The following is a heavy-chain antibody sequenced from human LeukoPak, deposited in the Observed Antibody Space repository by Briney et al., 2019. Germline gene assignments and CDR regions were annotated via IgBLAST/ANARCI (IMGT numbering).Heavy chain of an antibody. CDR1: GGSISSSTYY. Sequence: SETLSLTCTVSGGSISSSTYYWAWVRQPPGKGLEWIGSIYYNGNTYYTPSLKSRVTISQDTSKNQFSLKVTSVTAADTAIYYCAGHMHNLRYHLWGQGTLVTVSS. J-gene: IGHJ4*02. CDR2: IYYNGNT. V-gene: IGHV4-39*01. D-gene: IGHD5-12*01. CDR3: AGHMHNLRYHL.